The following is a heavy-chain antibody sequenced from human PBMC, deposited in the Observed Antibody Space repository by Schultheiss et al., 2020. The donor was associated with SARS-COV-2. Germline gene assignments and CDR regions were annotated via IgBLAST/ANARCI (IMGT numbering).Heavy chain of an antibody. CDR2: ISGSGDST. J-gene: IGHJ4*02. CDR3: AKGRVFGVLTAFDF. V-gene: IGHV3-23*01. D-gene: IGHD3-3*01. CDR1: RFTFSNYA. Sequence: GGSLRLSCAASRFTFSNYAMPWVRQTPGKGLEWVSIISGSGDSTYYADSVKGRFTISRDNSRNTLFLQMNSLRAEDTALYYCAKGRVFGVLTAFDFWGQGTLVTVSS.